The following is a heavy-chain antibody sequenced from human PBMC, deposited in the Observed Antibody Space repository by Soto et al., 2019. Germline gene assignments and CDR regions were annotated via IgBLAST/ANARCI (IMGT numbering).Heavy chain of an antibody. CDR2: VNPNGGST. CDR3: ARGLASGDY. J-gene: IGHJ4*02. V-gene: IGHV1-46*01. CDR1: GYTFTNFY. Sequence: QVQLVQSGAEVKEPGASVKISCKGSGYTFTNFYIHWVRQAPGQGLEWMGMVNPNGGSTNYAQNFKGRITISRDTSTSTVYMDLSSLRSVDTAVYYCARGLASGDYWGQGTLVTVSS. D-gene: IGHD6-6*01.